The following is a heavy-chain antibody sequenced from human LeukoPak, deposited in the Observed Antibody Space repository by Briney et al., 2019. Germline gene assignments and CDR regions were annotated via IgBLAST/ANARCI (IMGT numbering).Heavy chain of an antibody. J-gene: IGHJ4*02. Sequence: PGGSLRLSCAASGFTFSSYAMHWVRQAPGKGLEWVAVISYDGSNKYYADSVKGRFTISRDNSKNTLYLQMNSLRAEDTAVYYCARSVAVAGIDYWGQGTLVTVSS. V-gene: IGHV3-30*04. CDR2: ISYDGSNK. CDR1: GFTFSSYA. D-gene: IGHD6-19*01. CDR3: ARSVAVAGIDY.